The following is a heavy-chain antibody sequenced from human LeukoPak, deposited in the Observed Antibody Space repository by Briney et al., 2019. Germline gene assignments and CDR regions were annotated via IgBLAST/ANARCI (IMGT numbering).Heavy chain of an antibody. CDR1: SGSISSTSYY. CDR3: ARPLGDPARTAFDL. J-gene: IGHJ3*01. CDR2: VYYSGST. D-gene: IGHD3-16*01. Sequence: VKPSETLSLTCTASSGSISSTSYYWSWIRQPPGKGLEWIGYVYYSGSTNYNPSLKSRVTISIDTSKKQFSLKLSAVTAADTAVYYCARPLGDPARTAFDLWGPGTMVTVSS. V-gene: IGHV4-61*01.